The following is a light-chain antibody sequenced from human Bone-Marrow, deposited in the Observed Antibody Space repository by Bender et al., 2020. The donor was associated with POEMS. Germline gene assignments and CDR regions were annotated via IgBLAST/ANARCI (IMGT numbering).Light chain of an antibody. Sequence: SYVLTQPPSVSVAPGQTAGITCAGNNIGTKSVHWYQQRPGQAPVLVVSDDRDRPSGIPERLSGSNSGNTATLTISRVEAGDEADYYCQVWDTNTDHGVFGTGTKVTVL. CDR3: QVWDTNTDHGV. CDR1: NIGTKS. J-gene: IGLJ1*01. CDR2: DDR. V-gene: IGLV3-21*02.